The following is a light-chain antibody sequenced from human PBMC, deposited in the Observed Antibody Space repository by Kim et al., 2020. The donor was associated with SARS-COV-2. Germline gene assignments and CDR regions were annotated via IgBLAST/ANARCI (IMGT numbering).Light chain of an antibody. J-gene: IGLJ3*02. Sequence: QAVVTQEPSLTVSPGGTVTLTCASSTGAVTSGYYPNWFQQKPGQAPRVLIYSTSNRHSWTPARFSGSLLGDKAALTLSGVQPEDEADYYCLLYYGGANWVFGGGTQLTVL. CDR3: LLYYGGANWV. CDR1: TGAVTSGYY. V-gene: IGLV7-43*01. CDR2: STS.